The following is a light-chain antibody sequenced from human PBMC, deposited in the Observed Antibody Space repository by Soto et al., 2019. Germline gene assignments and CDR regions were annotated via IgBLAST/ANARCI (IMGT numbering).Light chain of an antibody. J-gene: IGKJ1*01. CDR1: QGIRND. V-gene: IGKV1-17*02. Sequence: DIQMTQSPSSLSASVGDRVTITCRASQGIRNDLGWYQQKPGKAPKLLIHDASSLEGGVPSKFSGSGSGTEFILTISNPQPDDFATYYCQQYSSYWTFGQGTKVDIK. CDR3: QQYSSYWT. CDR2: DAS.